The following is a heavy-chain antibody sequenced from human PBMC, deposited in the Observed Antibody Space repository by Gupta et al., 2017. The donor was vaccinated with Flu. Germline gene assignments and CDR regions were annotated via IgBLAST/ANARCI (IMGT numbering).Heavy chain of an antibody. CDR2: INTDGDIT. CDR3: VRAAYYDYLCGEP. Sequence: EVQLVESGGGLVQPGGSLRLYGAAYGFPFSTYWMHWVRQVPGKGLVWFSRINTDGDITTYADSVNGLFTISRDNSKNTLYLQINSLRAEDTALYYCVRAAYYDYLCGEPWGQGTLVTVSP. V-gene: IGHV3-74*01. D-gene: IGHD3-16*01. CDR1: GFPFSTYW. J-gene: IGHJ5*02.